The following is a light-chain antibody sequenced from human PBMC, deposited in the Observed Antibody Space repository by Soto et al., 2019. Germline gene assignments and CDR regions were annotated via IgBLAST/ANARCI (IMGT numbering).Light chain of an antibody. CDR3: HQYGSSPLT. V-gene: IGKV3-20*01. Sequence: EIVLTQSPGTLSLSPGERVTLSCRASQSVSSNYLAWYQQKPGQAPRLLISGASNRATGIPDRFSGSGSGTDVTLTISRLQPEDFAVYYCHQYGSSPLTFGGGTKVEI. CDR1: QSVSSNY. CDR2: GAS. J-gene: IGKJ4*01.